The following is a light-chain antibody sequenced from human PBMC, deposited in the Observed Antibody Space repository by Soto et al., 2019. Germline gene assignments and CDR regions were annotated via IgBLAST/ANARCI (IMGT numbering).Light chain of an antibody. CDR1: QSLLHSNGYNY. J-gene: IGKJ1*01. CDR3: MQSLQNPRR. Sequence: VMSVDPGSRSVIPEEPATIYCRSSQSLLHSNGYNYLEWYLQKPGQSPQLLIHVDSNRASGAPDRFSGSGSGTDFTLKISRVEAEDVGVYYCMQSLQNPRRFGQGTKVDIK. V-gene: IGKV2-28*01. CDR2: VDS.